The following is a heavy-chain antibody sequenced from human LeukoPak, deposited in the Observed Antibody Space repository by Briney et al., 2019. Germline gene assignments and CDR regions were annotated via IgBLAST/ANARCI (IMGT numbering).Heavy chain of an antibody. Sequence: GGSLRLSCAASGFTFSSYSMNWVRQAPGKGLEWDSSISSSSSYIYYADSVKGRFTISRDNAKNSLYLQMNSLRAEDTAVYYCASPYCSSTSCYATVFDYWGQGTLVTVSS. D-gene: IGHD2-2*01. J-gene: IGHJ4*02. CDR2: ISSSSSYI. V-gene: IGHV3-21*01. CDR3: ASPYCSSTSCYATVFDY. CDR1: GFTFSSYS.